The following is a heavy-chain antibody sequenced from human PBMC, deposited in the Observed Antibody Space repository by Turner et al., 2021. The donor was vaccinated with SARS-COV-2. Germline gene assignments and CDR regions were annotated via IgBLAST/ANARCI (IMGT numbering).Heavy chain of an antibody. J-gene: IGHJ4*02. Sequence: QVQLQQWGAGLLKPSGTLSLTCAVSGGAFSGYYWSRIRRPRGKGLELIGEINHSGSTSSNPSLKGRVTISVDTSKSQFSRKLSSVTAADTAVYYCARGGGYSYGAIDYWGQGTLVTVSS. CDR2: INHSGST. CDR1: GGAFSGYY. CDR3: ARGGGYSYGAIDY. V-gene: IGHV4-34*01. D-gene: IGHD5-18*01.